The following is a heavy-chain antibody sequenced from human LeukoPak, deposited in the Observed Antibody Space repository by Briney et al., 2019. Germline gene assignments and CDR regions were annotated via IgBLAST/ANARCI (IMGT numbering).Heavy chain of an antibody. CDR1: GFTFSNYW. D-gene: IGHD2-15*01. J-gene: IGHJ4*02. CDR2: VEDDGGER. CDR3: ARVSSGGSGGSCYKLYDN. Sequence: GGSLRLSCAASGFTFSNYWMSWVRQAPGKGLEWVANVEDDGGERYYVDSVKGRFSISRDHARNSLYLQMNGLRLEDTAVYYCARVSSGGSGGSCYKLYDNWGQGTQVTVSS. V-gene: IGHV3-7*01.